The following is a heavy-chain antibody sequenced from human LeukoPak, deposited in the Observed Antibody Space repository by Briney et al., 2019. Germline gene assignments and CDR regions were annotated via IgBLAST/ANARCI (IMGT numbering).Heavy chain of an antibody. CDR2: ISYDGSNK. D-gene: IGHD3-9*01. CDR1: GFTFSSYA. J-gene: IGHJ4*02. V-gene: IGHV3-30*04. CDR3: ARAAGILTGYPFDY. Sequence: SEGSLRLSCAASGFTFSSYAMHWVRQAPGKGLEWVAVISYDGSNKYYADSVKGRFTISRDNSKNTLYLQMNSLRAEDTAVYYCARAAGILTGYPFDYWGQGTLVTVSS.